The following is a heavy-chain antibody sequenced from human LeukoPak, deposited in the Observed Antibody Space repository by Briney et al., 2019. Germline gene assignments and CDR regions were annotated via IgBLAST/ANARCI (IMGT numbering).Heavy chain of an antibody. D-gene: IGHD3-22*01. J-gene: IGHJ4*02. CDR1: GYTFTSYY. Sequence: ASVKVSCKASGYTFTSYYMHWVRQAPGRRLEWMGIINPSGGSTSYAQKFQGRVTMTRDTSTSTVYMELSSLRSEDTAVYYCARQKYYYDSSGYYPNDYWGQGTLVTVSS. CDR3: ARQKYYYDSSGYYPNDY. CDR2: INPSGGST. V-gene: IGHV1-46*01.